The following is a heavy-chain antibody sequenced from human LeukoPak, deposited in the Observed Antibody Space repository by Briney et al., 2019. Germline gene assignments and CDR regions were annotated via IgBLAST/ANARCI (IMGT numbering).Heavy chain of an antibody. J-gene: IGHJ4*02. CDR2: INHSGST. V-gene: IGHV4-34*01. D-gene: IGHD5-18*01. CDR1: GGSFSGYY. CDR3: ARGAGLWSPQYYFDY. Sequence: KSSETLSLTCAVYGGSFSGYYWSWIRQPQGKGLEWIGEINHSGSTNYNPSLKSRVTISVDTSKNQFSLKLSSVTAADTAVYYCARGAGLWSPQYYFDYWGQGTLVTVSS.